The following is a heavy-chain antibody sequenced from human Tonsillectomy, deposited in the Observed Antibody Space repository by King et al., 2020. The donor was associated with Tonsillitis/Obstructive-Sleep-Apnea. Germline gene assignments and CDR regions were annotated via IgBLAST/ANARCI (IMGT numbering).Heavy chain of an antibody. CDR1: GYTFTSYC. Sequence: QLVQSGAEVKNPGASVKVSCKASGYTFTSYCINWVRQAPGQGLEWMGWISAYSGNTNYAQKLQGRVSMTTDTSTNTAYMDLRSLRYDDTAVYYCSREDPISAAGTFDPWGQGTLVTVSS. J-gene: IGHJ5*02. V-gene: IGHV1-18*01. CDR3: SREDPISAAGTFDP. CDR2: ISAYSGNT. D-gene: IGHD6-13*01.